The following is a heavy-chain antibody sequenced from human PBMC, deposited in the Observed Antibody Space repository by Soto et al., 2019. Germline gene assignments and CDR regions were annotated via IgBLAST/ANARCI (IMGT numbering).Heavy chain of an antibody. V-gene: IGHV1-69*13. CDR3: ARDQFRGIAVAGLYYYGMDV. D-gene: IGHD6-19*01. CDR2: IIPIFGTA. Sequence: SVKVSWKAAGGTFSSCAISWVRQAPGQGLEWMGGIIPIFGTANYAQKFQGRVTITADESTSTAYMELSSLRSEDTAVYYCARDQFRGIAVAGLYYYGMDVWG. J-gene: IGHJ6*02. CDR1: GGTFSSCA.